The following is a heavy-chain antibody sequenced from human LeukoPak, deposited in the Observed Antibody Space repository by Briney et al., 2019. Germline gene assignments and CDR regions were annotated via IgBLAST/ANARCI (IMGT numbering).Heavy chain of an antibody. D-gene: IGHD3-22*01. CDR2: ISSSGSYI. CDR3: ARDWYYYDSRGPDAFDI. J-gene: IGHJ3*02. V-gene: IGHV3-21*01. CDR1: GFTFSSYS. Sequence: GGSLRLSCAASGFTFSSYSMNWVRQAPGKGLEWVSSISSSGSYIYYADSVKGRFTISRDNAKNSLYLQMNSLRAEDTAVYYCARDWYYYDSRGPDAFDIRGQGTMVTVSS.